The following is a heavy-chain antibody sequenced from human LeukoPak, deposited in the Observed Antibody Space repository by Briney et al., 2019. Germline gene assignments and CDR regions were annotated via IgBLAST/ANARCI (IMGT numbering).Heavy chain of an antibody. Sequence: GGSLRLSCATSGITNAWMSWVRQAPGKGLEWVAVIGYDGVNKFYTDSVTGRFTISRDDSKSTLYLQMDSLRAEDTAVYYCARDFLRGAPDYLDLWGQGTLVTVSS. D-gene: IGHD3-10*01. CDR2: IGYDGVNK. J-gene: IGHJ4*02. CDR1: GITNAW. CDR3: ARDFLRGAPDYLDL. V-gene: IGHV3-30*03.